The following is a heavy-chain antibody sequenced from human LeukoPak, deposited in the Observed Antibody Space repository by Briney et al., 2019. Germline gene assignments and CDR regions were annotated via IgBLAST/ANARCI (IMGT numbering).Heavy chain of an antibody. J-gene: IGHJ6*03. D-gene: IGHD5-24*01. Sequence: GGSLRLSCAASGFTFSGSAMHWVRQASGKGLEWVGRIRSKANSYATAYAASVKGRFTISRDDSKNTAYLQMNSLKTEDTAVYYCTRHRQRWLQSEGPYYYYYYMDVWGKGTTVTVSS. CDR2: IRSKANSYAT. CDR3: TRHRQRWLQSEGPYYYYYYMDV. CDR1: GFTFSGSA. V-gene: IGHV3-73*01.